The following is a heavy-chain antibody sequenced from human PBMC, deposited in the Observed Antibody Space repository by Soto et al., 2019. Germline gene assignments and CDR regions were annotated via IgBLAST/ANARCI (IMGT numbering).Heavy chain of an antibody. CDR1: GGSFSGYY. CDR2: INHSGST. V-gene: IGHV4-34*01. Sequence: PSETLSLTCAVYGGSFSGYYLSWIRQPPGKGLEWIGEINHSGSTNYNPSLKSRVTISVDTSKNQFSLKLSSVTAADTAVYYCARCSSMEPYYYYYMDVWGKGTTVTVSS. CDR3: ARCSSMEPYYYYYMDV. J-gene: IGHJ6*03. D-gene: IGHD1-1*01.